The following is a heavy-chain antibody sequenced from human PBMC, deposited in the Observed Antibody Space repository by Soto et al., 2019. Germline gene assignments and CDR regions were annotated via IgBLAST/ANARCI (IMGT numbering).Heavy chain of an antibody. Sequence: EVQLVESGGGLVQPWGSVRLSCAGSGFTFSVSSMHWVRQAPGKGLEWLGRIRSKANNNATIYSESVRGRFIISRDDSQDTRFLQMSSLRTEDTAIYYCVIERAGFGHWGQVTLVTVSS. CDR2: IRSKANNNAT. CDR3: VIERAGFGH. J-gene: IGHJ4*02. CDR1: GFTFSVSS. V-gene: IGHV3-73*01.